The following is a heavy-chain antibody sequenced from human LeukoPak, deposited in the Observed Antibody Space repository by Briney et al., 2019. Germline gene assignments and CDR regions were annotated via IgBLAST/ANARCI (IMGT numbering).Heavy chain of an antibody. Sequence: GRSLRLSCAASGFTFSSYGMHWVRQAPGKGLEWVAVITCSGSNKYLADSVKGRFTISRDNSKNTLYLQMNSLRAEDTAVYYCARDGVRSGYHEGPDYWGQGTLVTV. CDR2: ITCSGSNK. CDR3: ARDGVRSGYHEGPDY. J-gene: IGHJ4*02. V-gene: IGHV3-33*01. CDR1: GFTFSSYG. D-gene: IGHD3-22*01.